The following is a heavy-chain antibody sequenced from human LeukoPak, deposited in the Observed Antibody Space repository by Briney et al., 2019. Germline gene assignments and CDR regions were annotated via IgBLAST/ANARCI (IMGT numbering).Heavy chain of an antibody. D-gene: IGHD3-22*01. CDR2: IKNKPDGGTT. V-gene: IGHV3-15*01. J-gene: IGHJ4*02. CDR3: TTDHDSSGYYYAYAS. Sequence: PGGSLRLSCAASGFTFHNNGMSWVRQAPGKGLEWLGLIKNKPDGGTTDYAAPVKGRFSISRDDSKNTLYLQMNSLKTEDTAVYYCTTDHDSSGYYYAYASWGQGTLVTVSS. CDR1: GFTFHNNG.